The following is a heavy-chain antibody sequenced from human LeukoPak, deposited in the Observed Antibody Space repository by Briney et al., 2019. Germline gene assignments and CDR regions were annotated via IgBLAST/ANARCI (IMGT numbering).Heavy chain of an antibody. CDR1: GFTVSSNY. J-gene: IGHJ4*02. D-gene: IGHD3-10*01. CDR3: AKPFYYGSGSYYGNFLH. CDR2: IYSGGST. V-gene: IGHV3-66*04. Sequence: PGGSLRLSCAASGFTVSSNYMSWVRQAPGKGLEWVSVIYSGGSTYYADSVKGRFTISRDNSKNTLYLQMDSLTADDTATYYCAKPFYYGSGSYYGNFLHWGQGTLVTVSS.